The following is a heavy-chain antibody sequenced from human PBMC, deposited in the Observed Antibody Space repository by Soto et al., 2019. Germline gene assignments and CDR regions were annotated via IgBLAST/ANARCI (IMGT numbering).Heavy chain of an antibody. CDR1: GQSFSGHS. CDR3: ARGSGIVALPGELEDVKYDY. V-gene: IGHV4-34*01. CDR2: INESGST. J-gene: IGHJ4*02. Sequence: QVQLQQWGAGLVKPSETLSLSCAVYGQSFSGHSWAWIRQPPGKGLEWIGEINESGSTYYNPSLKSPVTISTDTSKNQFSLKLSSVGAADTAAYFCARGSGIVALPGELEDVKYDYWGQGTLVNVSS. D-gene: IGHD1-1*01.